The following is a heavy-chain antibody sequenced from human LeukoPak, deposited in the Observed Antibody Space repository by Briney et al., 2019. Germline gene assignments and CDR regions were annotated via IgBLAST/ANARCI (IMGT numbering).Heavy chain of an antibody. V-gene: IGHV3-74*01. CDR1: GFTFSSYW. CDR3: ARGRPHGNDY. Sequence: GGSLRLSCAVSGFTFSSYWMNWVRQAPGKGLVWVSRIASDGSSTTYADSVKGRFSISRDNAKNTLYLQMNSLRVEDTAVYYCARGRPHGNDYWGQGTLVTVSS. J-gene: IGHJ4*02. CDR2: IASDGSST. D-gene: IGHD4-23*01.